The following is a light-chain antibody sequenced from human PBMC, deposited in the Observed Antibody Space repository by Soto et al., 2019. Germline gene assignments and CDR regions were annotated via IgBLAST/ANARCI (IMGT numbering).Light chain of an antibody. CDR2: GAS. CDR1: HSVSSSY. J-gene: IGKJ3*01. V-gene: IGKV3-20*01. Sequence: EIVLTQSPGTLSLSPGERATLSCRASHSVSSSYLAWYQQKPGQAPRLLIYGASSRATGIPDRSSGSGSGTDFTLTISRLEPEDFAVYYCQQYGSSPFTFGPGTKVDIK. CDR3: QQYGSSPFT.